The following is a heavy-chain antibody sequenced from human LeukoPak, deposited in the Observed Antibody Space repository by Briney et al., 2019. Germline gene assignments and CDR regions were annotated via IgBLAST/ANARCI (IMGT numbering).Heavy chain of an antibody. Sequence: SETLSLTCTVSGGSISSSNWWSWVRQPPGKGLEWIGEIYHSGSTNYNPSLKSRVTISVGKSKNQFSLKLSSVTAADTAVYYCARDNTYYYDSSGRKGYYFDYWGQGTLVTVSS. CDR3: ARDNTYYYDSSGRKGYYFDY. CDR1: GGSISSSNW. V-gene: IGHV4-4*02. J-gene: IGHJ4*02. CDR2: IYHSGST. D-gene: IGHD3-22*01.